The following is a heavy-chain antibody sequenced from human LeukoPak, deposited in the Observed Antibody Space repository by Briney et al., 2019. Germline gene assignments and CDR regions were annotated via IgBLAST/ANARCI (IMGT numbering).Heavy chain of an antibody. Sequence: GGSVRLSCAASGFTFSSHAMSWVRQAPGKGLEWVSAISSSGGSTYDADSVKGRFTISRDNSKNTLYLQMNSLRAEDTAVYYCARDYYDSSGPFSYWGQGTLVTVSS. J-gene: IGHJ4*02. V-gene: IGHV3-23*01. CDR1: GFTFSSHA. CDR2: ISSSGGST. D-gene: IGHD3-22*01. CDR3: ARDYYDSSGPFSY.